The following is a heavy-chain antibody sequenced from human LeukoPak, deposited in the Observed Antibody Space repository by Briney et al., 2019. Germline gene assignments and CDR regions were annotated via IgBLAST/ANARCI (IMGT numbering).Heavy chain of an antibody. CDR1: GDSINSPCY. CDR2: IHYSGSA. V-gene: IGHV4-31*03. CDR3: ARWPLAVAANYYFDY. J-gene: IGHJ4*02. D-gene: IGHD6-19*01. Sequence: SQTLSLTCTVSGDSINSPCYWSWLRQYPGKGLEWIGYIHYSGSAHYNPSLKSRLTMSVDTSNHQFSLRLTSVTDADTAVYYCARWPLAVAANYYFDYWGQGILVTVSS.